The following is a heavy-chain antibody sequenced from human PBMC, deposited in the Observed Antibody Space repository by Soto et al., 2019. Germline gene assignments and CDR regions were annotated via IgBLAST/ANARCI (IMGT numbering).Heavy chain of an antibody. CDR2: INPNSGGT. D-gene: IGHD6-13*01. V-gene: IGHV1-2*02. CDR1: GYTFTGYY. J-gene: IGHJ6*02. CDR3: ARVTGGSSWYRPDYGMDV. Sequence: ASVKVSCKASGYTFTGYYMHWVRQAPGQGLEWMGWINPNSGGTNYAQKFQGRVTMTRDTSISTAYMELSRLRSDDTAVYYCARVTGGSSWYRPDYGMDVWGQGTTVAVSS.